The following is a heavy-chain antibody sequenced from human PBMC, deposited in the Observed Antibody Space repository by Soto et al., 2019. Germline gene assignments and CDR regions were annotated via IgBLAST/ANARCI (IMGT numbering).Heavy chain of an antibody. V-gene: IGHV3-30*18. Sequence: VQLVESGGGLVQPGGSLRLSCAASGFTFSSYGMHWVRQAPGKGLEWVAVISYDGSNKYYADSVKGRFTISRDNSKNTLYLQMNSLRAEDTAVYYCAKDRSGYYHAYFDYWGQGTLVTVSS. J-gene: IGHJ4*02. CDR2: ISYDGSNK. CDR3: AKDRSGYYHAYFDY. D-gene: IGHD3-3*01. CDR1: GFTFSSYG.